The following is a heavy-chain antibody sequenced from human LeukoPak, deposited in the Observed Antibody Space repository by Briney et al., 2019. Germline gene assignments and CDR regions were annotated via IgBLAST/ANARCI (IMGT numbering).Heavy chain of an antibody. CDR3: ARGGTGTTGHVYYYYGMDV. CDR1: GFTFSSNY. D-gene: IGHD1-1*01. CDR2: IYSGGST. V-gene: IGHV3-53*04. Sequence: GGSLRLSCAASGFTFSSNYMSWVRQAPGKGLEWVSVIYSGGSTYYSDSVKGRFTISRHNSKNTLYLQMNSLRAEDTAVYYCARGGTGTTGHVYYYYGMDVWGQGTTVTVSS. J-gene: IGHJ6*02.